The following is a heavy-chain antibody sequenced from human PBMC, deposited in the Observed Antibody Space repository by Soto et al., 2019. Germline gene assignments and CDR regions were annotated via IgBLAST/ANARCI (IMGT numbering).Heavy chain of an antibody. V-gene: IGHV3-48*02. CDR1: GFTFSSNS. CDR2: ISSSSSTI. CDR3: ARVIWSGHLTSDL. J-gene: IGHJ5*02. D-gene: IGHD3-3*01. Sequence: EVPVVESGGGLVQPGGSLRLSCAASGFTFSSNSMNWVRQAPGKGLEWISYISSSSSTIYAASVKGRFTISRDNAKNSLYLQMNSLRDEDAAVYYCARVIWSGHLTSDLWGQGTLVTVSS.